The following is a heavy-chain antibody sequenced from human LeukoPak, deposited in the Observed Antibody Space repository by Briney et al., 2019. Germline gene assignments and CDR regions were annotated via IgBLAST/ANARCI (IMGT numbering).Heavy chain of an antibody. V-gene: IGHV4-34*01. CDR1: GGSFSGYY. CDR3: ARPSRGSSWYHY. J-gene: IGHJ4*02. D-gene: IGHD6-13*01. CDR2: INHSGST. Sequence: SETLSLTCAVYGGSFSGYYWSWIRQPPGKGLEWIGEINHSGSTNYNPSLKSRVTISVDTSKNQFSLKLSSVTAADTAVYYCARPSRGSSWYHYWGQGILVTVSS.